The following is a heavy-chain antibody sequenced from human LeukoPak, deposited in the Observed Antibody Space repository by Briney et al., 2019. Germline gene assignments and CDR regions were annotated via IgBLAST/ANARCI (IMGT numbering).Heavy chain of an antibody. CDR2: INSDGRMT. Sequence: LSGGSLRLSCAASGFTFSSYWMDWVRQAPGKGLVWVSGINSDGRMTRYAESVKGRFTISRDNAKNTLYLQMNSLRAEDTSVYYCARDLAYGGNYGFDYWGQGTLVTVSS. V-gene: IGHV3-74*01. D-gene: IGHD4-23*01. J-gene: IGHJ4*02. CDR1: GFTFSSYW. CDR3: ARDLAYGGNYGFDY.